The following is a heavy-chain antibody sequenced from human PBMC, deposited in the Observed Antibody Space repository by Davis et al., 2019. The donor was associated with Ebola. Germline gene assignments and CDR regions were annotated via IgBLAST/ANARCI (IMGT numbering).Heavy chain of an antibody. J-gene: IGHJ6*02. CDR1: GYTFTSYG. Sequence: AASVKVSCKASGYTFTSYGISWVRQAPGQGLEWMGWISAYNGNTNYAQKLQGRVTMTTDTSTSTAYMELRSLRSDDTAVYYCVRRAVVGWYGMDVWGQGTTVTVSS. D-gene: IGHD2-2*01. CDR3: VRRAVVGWYGMDV. V-gene: IGHV1-18*04. CDR2: ISAYNGNT.